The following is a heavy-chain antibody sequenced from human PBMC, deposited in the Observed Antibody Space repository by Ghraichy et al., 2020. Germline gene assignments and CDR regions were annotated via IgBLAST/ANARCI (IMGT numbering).Heavy chain of an antibody. CDR3: ARDRDYYGSGSQQS. D-gene: IGHD3-10*01. V-gene: IGHV3-74*01. Sequence: GSLRLSCAASEYTFSSYWMHWVRQAPGKGLEWVSRINSDGSSTSYADSVKGRFTISRDNAKNTLYLQMNSLRVEDTAVYYCARDRDYYGSGSQQSWGQGTLVTVSS. CDR2: INSDGSST. J-gene: IGHJ4*02. CDR1: EYTFSSYW.